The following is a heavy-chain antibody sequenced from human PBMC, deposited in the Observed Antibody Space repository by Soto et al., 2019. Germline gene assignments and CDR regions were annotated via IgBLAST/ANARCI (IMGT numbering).Heavy chain of an antibody. CDR1: GFIFSDYW. V-gene: IGHV3-74*03. J-gene: IGHJ6*02. D-gene: IGHD3-10*01. Sequence: EVQLVESGRGLVRPGGSLRLSCAASGFIFSDYWMNWVRQAPGKGLEWLSRFNYDANITTYADSAKGRFTISRDNAKNTLYLQINSLSSEGTAVYYCARDSGAGLAVWGRGTTVTVS. CDR2: FNYDANIT. CDR3: ARDSGAGLAV.